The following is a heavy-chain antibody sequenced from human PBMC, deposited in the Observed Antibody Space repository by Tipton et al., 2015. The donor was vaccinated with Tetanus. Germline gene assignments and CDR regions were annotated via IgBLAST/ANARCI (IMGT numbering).Heavy chain of an antibody. J-gene: IGHJ4*02. Sequence: QLVQSGAEVKKPGSSVKVSCKASGGTFSSYAISWVRQAPGQGLEWMGRIIPILGIANYAQKFQGRVTITADKSTSTAYMELSSLRSEDTAVYYCAREIGGSTHLFDYWGQGTLVTVSS. V-gene: IGHV1-69*09. D-gene: IGHD3-16*01. CDR3: AREIGGSTHLFDY. CDR2: IIPILGIA. CDR1: GGTFSSYA.